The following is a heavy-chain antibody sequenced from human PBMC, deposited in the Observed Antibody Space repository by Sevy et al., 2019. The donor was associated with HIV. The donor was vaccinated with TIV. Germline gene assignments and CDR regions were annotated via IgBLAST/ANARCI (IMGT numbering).Heavy chain of an antibody. Sequence: ASVKVSCKASGYIFTDYYIHWVRQAPGQGLEWMAWINSGSGVKNYAQRFQGEVTVNRDSSLSTAYLELTNLKSNDTAIYYCARLTTQPTSDLYGLDVWGQGTTVTVSS. D-gene: IGHD4-17*01. CDR2: INSGSGVK. CDR3: ARLTTQPTSDLYGLDV. J-gene: IGHJ6*02. CDR1: GYIFTDYY. V-gene: IGHV1-2*02.